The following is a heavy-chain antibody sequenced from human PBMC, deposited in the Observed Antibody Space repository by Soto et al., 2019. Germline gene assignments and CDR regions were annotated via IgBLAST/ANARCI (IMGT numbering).Heavy chain of an antibody. V-gene: IGHV3-21*01. Sequence: GGSLRLSCAASGFTFSSYSMNWVRQAPGKGLEWVSSISSSSSYIYYADSVKGRFTISRDNAKNSLYLQMNSLRAEDTAVYYCARSPTPNWFAPWGQGTLVTVSS. CDR1: GFTFSSYS. J-gene: IGHJ5*02. CDR2: ISSSSSYI. CDR3: ARSPTPNWFAP.